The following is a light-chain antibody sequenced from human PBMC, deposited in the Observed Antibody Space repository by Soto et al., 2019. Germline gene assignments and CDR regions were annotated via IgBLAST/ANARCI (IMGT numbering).Light chain of an antibody. J-gene: IGKJ4*01. CDR1: QSVSSN. V-gene: IGKV3D-20*02. CDR3: QQRSNWPLT. CDR2: GAS. Sequence: EIVLTQSPATLSLSPGERANISCRASQSVSSNLAWYQQKPGQAPRLLIYGASSRATGIPDRFSGSGSGTDFTLTISRLEPEDFAVYYCQQRSNWPLTFGGGTKVDNK.